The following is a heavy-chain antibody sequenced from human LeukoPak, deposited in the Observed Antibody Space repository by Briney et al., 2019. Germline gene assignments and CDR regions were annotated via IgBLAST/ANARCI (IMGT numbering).Heavy chain of an antibody. D-gene: IGHD3-22*01. J-gene: IGHJ4*02. CDR3: ATYYYDSSGTDAWPYFDY. CDR2: IIPILGIA. CDR1: GGTFSSYA. Sequence: SVKVSCKASGGTFSSYAISWVRQAPGQGLEWMGRIIPILGIANYAQKFQGRVTITADKSTSTAYMELSSLRSEDTAVYYCATYYYDSSGTDAWPYFDYWGQGTLVTVSS. V-gene: IGHV1-69*04.